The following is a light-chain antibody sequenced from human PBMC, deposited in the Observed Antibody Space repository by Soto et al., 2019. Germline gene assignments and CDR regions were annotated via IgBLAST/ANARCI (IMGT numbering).Light chain of an antibody. CDR1: QSVSRY. Sequence: EIVLTQSPATLSLSPGERATLSCRASQSVSRYLVWYQQKPGQAPRLLIYDASNRATGIPSRFSGSGSGTDFTLTIRNLEPEYFAVYYFQHRRNWPLTVGGGTKVEL. V-gene: IGKV3-11*01. J-gene: IGKJ4*01. CDR3: QHRRNWPLT. CDR2: DAS.